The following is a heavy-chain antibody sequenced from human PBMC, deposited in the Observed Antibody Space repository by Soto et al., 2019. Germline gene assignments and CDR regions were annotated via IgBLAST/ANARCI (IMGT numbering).Heavy chain of an antibody. CDR3: LKDAPNGSIDD. V-gene: IGHV3-9*01. D-gene: IGHD3-10*01. CDR2: VSPTGDTV. J-gene: IGHJ4*02. CDR1: GFRFEQYV. Sequence: VQVVASGGGLVQPGRPLRLSCAVSGFRFEQYVMHWVRQGPGKGLECVSTVSPTGDTVAYADSVEGRFTVSRDNAKNSLDLQMNSLKGDDTAFYYCLKDAPNGSIDDWGQGTLVTVSS.